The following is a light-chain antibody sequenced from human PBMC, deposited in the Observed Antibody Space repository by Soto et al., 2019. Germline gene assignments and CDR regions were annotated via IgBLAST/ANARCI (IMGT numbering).Light chain of an antibody. CDR2: EAS. CDR3: QQYHRFYT. Sequence: DIQMNQSTSTLSASVGDRVTISCRASQSVSRWLAWYQRKPGKAPKLLIYEASSLENGVPSRFSGSGVGTEFTITMSSLQPEDFATYFCQQYHRFYTLGQGTKLEIK. J-gene: IGKJ2*01. CDR1: QSVSRW. V-gene: IGKV1-5*01.